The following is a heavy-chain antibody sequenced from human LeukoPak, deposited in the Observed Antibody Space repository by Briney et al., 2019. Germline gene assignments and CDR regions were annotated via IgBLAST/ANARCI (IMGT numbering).Heavy chain of an antibody. D-gene: IGHD2-21*02. CDR2: ISSSSNTI. Sequence: GGSLRLSCAASGFTFSSYSMNWVRQAPGKGLEWVSYISSSSNTIYYADSVKGRFTISRDNAKNSLYLQLNSLRAEDTAVYYCASMTTYCGGDCYFFDYWGQGTLVTVSS. CDR3: ASMTTYCGGDCYFFDY. CDR1: GFTFSSYS. V-gene: IGHV3-48*04. J-gene: IGHJ4*02.